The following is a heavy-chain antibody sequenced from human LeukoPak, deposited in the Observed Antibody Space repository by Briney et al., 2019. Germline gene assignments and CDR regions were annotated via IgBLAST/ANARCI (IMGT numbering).Heavy chain of an antibody. CDR1: GGTFSGYA. D-gene: IGHD2-15*01. Sequence: ASVKVSCKASGGTFSGYAISWVRQAPGQGLEWMGGIIPIFGTANYAQKFQGRVTITTDESTSTAYMELSSLRSEDTAVYYCATSRLGYCSGGSCYSLDYWGQGTLVTVSS. V-gene: IGHV1-69*05. J-gene: IGHJ4*02. CDR2: IIPIFGTA. CDR3: ATSRLGYCSGGSCYSLDY.